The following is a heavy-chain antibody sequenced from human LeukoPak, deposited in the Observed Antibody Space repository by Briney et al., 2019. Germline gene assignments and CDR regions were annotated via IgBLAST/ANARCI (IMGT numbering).Heavy chain of an antibody. CDR3: AKDRSGTVTADNYYYYYGMDV. CDR2: ISWNSGDK. CDR1: GFTFEDHA. Sequence: GRSLRLSCAASGFTFEDHAMYWVRQAPGKGLEWVSSISWNSGDKGYADSVKGRFTISRDNAKNSLYLQMNSRRAEDTALYYCAKDRSGTVTADNYYYYYGMDVWGQGTTVTVSS. J-gene: IGHJ6*02. V-gene: IGHV3-9*01. D-gene: IGHD2-21*02.